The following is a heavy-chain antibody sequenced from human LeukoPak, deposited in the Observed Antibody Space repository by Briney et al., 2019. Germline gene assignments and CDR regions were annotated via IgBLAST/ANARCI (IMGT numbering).Heavy chain of an antibody. D-gene: IGHD6-13*01. CDR2: ISYDGSNK. CDR3: AKDRELGIAAAGTGFDY. J-gene: IGHJ4*02. CDR1: GFTFSSYS. V-gene: IGHV3-30*18. Sequence: GGSLRLSCAASGFTFSSYSMHWVRQAPGKGLEWVAVISYDGSNKYYADSVKGRFTISRDNSKNTLYLQMNSLRAEDTAVYYCAKDRELGIAAAGTGFDYWGQGTLVTVSS.